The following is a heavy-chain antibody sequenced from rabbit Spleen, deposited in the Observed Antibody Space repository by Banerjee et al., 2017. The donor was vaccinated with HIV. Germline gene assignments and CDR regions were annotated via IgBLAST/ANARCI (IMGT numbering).Heavy chain of an antibody. J-gene: IGHJ3*01. CDR3: ARDTGSSFSSYGMDL. D-gene: IGHD8-1*01. CDR1: GFTLSSYS. Sequence: QEQLKESGGGLVQPGGALKLAGTASGFTLSSYSMNWVRQAPGKGLEWIGYIDPVFGITYYANWVNGRFSISMTSSTTVTLQMTSLTVADTATYFCARDTGSSFSSYGMDLWGQGTLVTVS. CDR2: IDPVFGIT. V-gene: IGHV1S45*01.